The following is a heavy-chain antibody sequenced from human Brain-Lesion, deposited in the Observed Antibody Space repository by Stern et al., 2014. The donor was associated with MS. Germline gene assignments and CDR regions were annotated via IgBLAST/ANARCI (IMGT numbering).Heavy chain of an antibody. CDR1: GGSISSGGYY. D-gene: IGHD2-2*01. CDR2: IFNSGST. V-gene: IGHV4-61*02. CDR3: ARGRVVPGFQYYATDV. Sequence: QVQLQESGPGLVKPSQTLSLSCTVSGGSISSGGYYWSWIRQPAGKGLEWIGRIFNSGSTSYNPSLKSRVTISIDTSKNQFSLRLNSMTADTAVYYCARGRVVPGFQYYATDVWGQGTTVIVSS. J-gene: IGHJ6*02.